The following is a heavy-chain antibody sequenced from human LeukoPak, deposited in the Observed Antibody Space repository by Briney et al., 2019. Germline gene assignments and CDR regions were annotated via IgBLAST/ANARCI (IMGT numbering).Heavy chain of an antibody. D-gene: IGHD5-18*01. CDR2: INWNGGST. V-gene: IGHV3-20*04. J-gene: IGHJ6*03. Sequence: SGGSLRLSCAASGFTFDDYGMSWVRQAPGKGLEWVSGINWNGGSTGYADSVKGRFTISRDNAKNSLYLQMNSLRAEDTALYYCARAGYSYGYYYYMDVWGKGTTVTVSS. CDR3: ARAGYSYGYYYYMDV. CDR1: GFTFDDYG.